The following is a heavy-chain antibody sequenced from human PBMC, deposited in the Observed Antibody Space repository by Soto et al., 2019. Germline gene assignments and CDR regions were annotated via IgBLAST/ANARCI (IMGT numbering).Heavy chain of an antibody. D-gene: IGHD4-17*01. V-gene: IGHV1-3*01. J-gene: IGHJ6*02. Sequence: GAPVKVFCKASGYTFTSYAMHWVPQAPGQRLEWMGWINAGNGNTKYSQKFQGRVTITRDTSASTAYMEVSSLRSEDTAVYYCARDKVTTFYYYYGMDVWGQGTTVTVSS. CDR1: GYTFTSYA. CDR3: ARDKVTTFYYYYGMDV. CDR2: INAGNGNT.